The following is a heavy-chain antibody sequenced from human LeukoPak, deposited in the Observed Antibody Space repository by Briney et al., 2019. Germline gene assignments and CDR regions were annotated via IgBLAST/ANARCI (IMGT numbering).Heavy chain of an antibody. CDR2: ISSSSSYI. J-gene: IGHJ4*02. D-gene: IGHD3-3*01. CDR3: ARDAIFGVVITPHFDY. V-gene: IGHV3-21*01. Sequence: GGSLRLSCAASGFTFSSYSMNWVRQAPGKGLEWVSSISSSSSYIYYADSVKGRFTISRDNAKNSLYLQMNSQRAEDTAVYYCARDAIFGVVITPHFDYWGQGTLVTVSS. CDR1: GFTFSSYS.